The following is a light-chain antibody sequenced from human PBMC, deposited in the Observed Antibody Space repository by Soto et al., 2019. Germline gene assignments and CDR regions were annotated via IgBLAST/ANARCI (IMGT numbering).Light chain of an antibody. CDR3: QQHASSPLT. V-gene: IGKV3-20*01. J-gene: IGKJ5*01. CDR1: QSVTASY. Sequence: EIVLTQSPGTLSLSPGERATLSCRASQSVTASYLAGYQQKPGQAPGPHIYGASSGATGTPDRFSGSGSGTDFTRTITRLEPEEFAVYYCQQHASSPLTVGRGTRLEIK. CDR2: GAS.